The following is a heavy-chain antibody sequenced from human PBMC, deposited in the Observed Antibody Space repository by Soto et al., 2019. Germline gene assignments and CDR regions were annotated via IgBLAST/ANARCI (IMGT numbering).Heavy chain of an antibody. CDR3: ARGVGATHFDY. V-gene: IGHV4-59*01. CDR1: GGSISDFY. D-gene: IGHD1-26*01. Sequence: SETLSLTCTVSGGSISDFYWTWIRRPPGEGLEWIGYSDYTGSTNYNPSLKSRIIISVDTSKNQFSLKLSFVTAADTAVYYCARGVGATHFDYWGQGALVTVS. J-gene: IGHJ4*02. CDR2: SDYTGST.